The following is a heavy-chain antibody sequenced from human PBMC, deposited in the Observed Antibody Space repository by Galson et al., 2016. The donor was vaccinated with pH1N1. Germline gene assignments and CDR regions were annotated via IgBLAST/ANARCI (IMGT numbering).Heavy chain of an antibody. Sequence: SLRLSCAASGFTFSNYLMSWVRQAPGKGLEWVANIKQDGSEKYYVDSVKGRFTISRDNAKNSLFLQLNSLRAGDTAVYFCVRDHDHHDSDPSHYYYGLDVWGQGTTVTVSS. D-gene: IGHD1-14*01. J-gene: IGHJ6*02. CDR2: IKQDGSEK. CDR3: VRDHDHHDSDPSHYYYGLDV. V-gene: IGHV3-7*01. CDR1: GFTFSNYL.